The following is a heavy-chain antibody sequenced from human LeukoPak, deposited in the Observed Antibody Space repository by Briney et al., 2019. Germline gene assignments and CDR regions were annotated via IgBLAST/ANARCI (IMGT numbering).Heavy chain of an antibody. J-gene: IGHJ4*02. Sequence: GGSLRLSCTASGFTFSSYGMHWVRQAPGKGLVWVSRINADGSSTNYADSVKGRFTISRDNAKNTLYLQMNSLRAEDTAVYFRTRDAWMASTPLDYWGQGTLVTVPS. V-gene: IGHV3-74*01. CDR3: TRDAWMASTPLDY. CDR1: GFTFSSYG. D-gene: IGHD5-24*01. CDR2: INADGSST.